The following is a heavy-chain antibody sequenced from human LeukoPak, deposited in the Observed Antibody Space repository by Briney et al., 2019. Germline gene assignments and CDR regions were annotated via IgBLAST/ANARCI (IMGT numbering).Heavy chain of an antibody. V-gene: IGHV3-48*01. CDR3: GRDGAYRGYDADC. CDR1: GFSFSLYS. Sequence: GESLRLSCVASGFSFSLYSMKWVRQAPGKGLEWVSYISDTSAMYYADSVRGRFTISRDNAKNSLFLQMNSLRVEDTGVYYCGRDGAYRGYDADCWGQGTLVTVSS. J-gene: IGHJ4*02. D-gene: IGHD5-12*01. CDR2: ISDTSAM.